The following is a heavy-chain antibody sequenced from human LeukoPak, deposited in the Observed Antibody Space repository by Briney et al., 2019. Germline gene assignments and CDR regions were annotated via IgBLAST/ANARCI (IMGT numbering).Heavy chain of an antibody. CDR2: AYYRTKWYK. CDR3: ARGSGSYWSFFH. J-gene: IGHJ4*02. D-gene: IGHD1-26*01. V-gene: IGHV6-1*01. CDR1: GDSVSSNSAT. Sequence: SQTLSLTCAISGDSVSSNSATWNWIRQSPSRGLEWLGRAYYRTKWYKDYAVSVKSRITINPDTSKNQFSLRLNSVTPEDTAVYYCARGSGSYWSFFHWGQGTLVTVSS.